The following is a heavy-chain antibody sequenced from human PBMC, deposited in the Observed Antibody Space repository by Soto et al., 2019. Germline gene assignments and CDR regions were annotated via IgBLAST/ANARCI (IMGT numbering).Heavy chain of an antibody. CDR2: ISGSGGAT. J-gene: IGHJ4*02. Sequence: EVQLLESGGGLVQPGGSMRLSCAASGFIFSSYAMSWVRQAPGKGLEWVSAISGSGGATYYANSVKGRFTISRDNSKNTLYLQMNSLRAEDTAVYYCARGDDQDPGYYFDNWGQGTLVTVSS. CDR1: GFIFSSYA. V-gene: IGHV3-23*01. D-gene: IGHD3-10*01. CDR3: ARGDDQDPGYYFDN.